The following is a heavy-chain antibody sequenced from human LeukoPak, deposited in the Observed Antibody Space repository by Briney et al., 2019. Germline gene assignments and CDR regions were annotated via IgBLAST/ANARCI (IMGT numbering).Heavy chain of an antibody. V-gene: IGHV3-23*01. Sequence: GGSLRLSCAASGFTFSTYAMSWVRQAPGKGLEWVSGVNSSGATTYYAASVKGRFTISRDNAKNMLYLQMNSLRAEDTAVYYCATYGSGTNYRKGFDYWGQGTLVTVSS. J-gene: IGHJ4*02. CDR1: GFTFSTYA. D-gene: IGHD3-10*01. CDR2: VNSSGATT. CDR3: ATYGSGTNYRKGFDY.